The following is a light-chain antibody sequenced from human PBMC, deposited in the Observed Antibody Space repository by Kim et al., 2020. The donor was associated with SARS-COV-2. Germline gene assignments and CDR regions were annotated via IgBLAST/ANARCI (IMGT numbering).Light chain of an antibody. Sequence: SYELTQPPSVSVSPGQTASITCSGDKLGDKYACWHQQKPGQSPVVVIYQDSKRPSGIPERFSGSNSGNTATLTISGTQAMDEADYYCQTWDGSTGVFGGGTQLTVL. CDR2: QDS. CDR3: QTWDGSTGV. CDR1: KLGDKY. V-gene: IGLV3-1*01. J-gene: IGLJ3*02.